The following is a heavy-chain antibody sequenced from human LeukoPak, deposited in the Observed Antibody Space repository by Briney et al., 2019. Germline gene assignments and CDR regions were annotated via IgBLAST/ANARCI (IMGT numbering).Heavy chain of an antibody. CDR2: RHYSGST. D-gene: IGHD3-22*01. V-gene: IGHV4-30-4*08. Sequence: ASETLSLSCTVSGGAISSADYYWSWIRQPPGKGPEWIVYRHYSGSTSYKPSLKSRLTISTDTSKNQFSLKLSSVTAADTAVYYCVRAPGSDSSGRRSDPWGQGALVTVSS. J-gene: IGHJ5*02. CDR3: VRAPGSDSSGRRSDP. CDR1: GGAISSADYY.